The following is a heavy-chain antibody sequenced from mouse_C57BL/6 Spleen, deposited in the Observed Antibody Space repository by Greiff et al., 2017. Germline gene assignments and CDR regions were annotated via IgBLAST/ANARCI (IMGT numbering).Heavy chain of an antibody. D-gene: IGHD4-1*01. Sequence: VQLQQSGPELVKPGASVKISCKASGYAFSSSWMNWVKQRPGKGLEWIGRIYPGDGDTNYNGKFKGKATLTADKSSSTAYMQLSSLTSEDSAVYFCARNGDVGAMDYWGQGTSVTVSS. CDR1: GYAFSSSW. J-gene: IGHJ4*01. CDR3: ARNGDVGAMDY. CDR2: IYPGDGDT. V-gene: IGHV1-82*01.